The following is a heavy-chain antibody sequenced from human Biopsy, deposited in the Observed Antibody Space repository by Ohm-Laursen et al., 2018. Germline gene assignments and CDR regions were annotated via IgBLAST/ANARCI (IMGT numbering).Heavy chain of an antibody. CDR1: GDSLTSGPEN. J-gene: IGHJ4*02. D-gene: IGHD6-19*01. V-gene: IGHV4-61*01. Sequence: GTMSLTCTVSGDSLTSGPENWSWIRQSPGQGLEYIGFIYSGGNTNYSPSLKNRVTMSVDASKNQFYLKLYSVTAADTAVYYCARGRRTSGWPYFDNWGQGALVIVSP. CDR2: IYSGGNT. CDR3: ARGRRTSGWPYFDN.